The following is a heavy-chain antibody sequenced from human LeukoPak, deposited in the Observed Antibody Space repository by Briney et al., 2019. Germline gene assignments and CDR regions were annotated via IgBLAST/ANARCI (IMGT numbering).Heavy chain of an antibody. J-gene: IGHJ5*02. D-gene: IGHD5/OR15-5a*01. CDR1: GGSISSSSYY. CDR2: IYYSGST. Sequence: PSETLSLTCTVSGGSISSSSYYWGWIRQPPGKGLEWIGSIYYSGSTYYNPSLKSRVTISVDTSKNQFSLKLSSVTAADTAVYYCARRVIQGGPMGFDPWGQGTLVTVSS. CDR3: ARRVIQGGPMGFDP. V-gene: IGHV4-39*07.